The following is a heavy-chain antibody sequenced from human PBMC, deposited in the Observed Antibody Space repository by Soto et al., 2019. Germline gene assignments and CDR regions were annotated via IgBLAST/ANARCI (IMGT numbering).Heavy chain of an antibody. CDR3: ARGTRALVYYYYGMDV. CDR1: GFTFSSYS. D-gene: IGHD2-2*01. CDR2: ISSSSSYI. Sequence: GGSLRLSCAASGFTFSSYSMNWVRQAPGKGLEWVSSISSSSSYIYYADSVKGRFTISRDNAKNSLYLQMNSLRAEDTAVYYCARGTRALVYYYYGMDVWGQGTTVTVSS. V-gene: IGHV3-21*01. J-gene: IGHJ6*02.